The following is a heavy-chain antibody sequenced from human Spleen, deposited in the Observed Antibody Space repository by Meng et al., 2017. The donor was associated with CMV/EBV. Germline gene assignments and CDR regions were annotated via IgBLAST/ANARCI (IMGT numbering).Heavy chain of an antibody. V-gene: IGHV4-34*01. CDR1: GGSFSGYY. D-gene: IGHD3-3*01. CDR3: ARGPDLEWLLDY. J-gene: IGHJ4*02. Sequence: QWPAQQGGAGLLKPSESRVLTCAVYGGSFSGYYWSWIRQPPGKGREWIWEINHSGSTNYNPSLKSRVTISVDTSKNQFSLKLSSVTAADTAVYYCARGPDLEWLLDYWGQGTLVTVSS. CDR2: INHSGST.